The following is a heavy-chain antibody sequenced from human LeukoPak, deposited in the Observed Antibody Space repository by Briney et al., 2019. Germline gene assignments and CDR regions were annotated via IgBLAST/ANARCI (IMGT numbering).Heavy chain of an antibody. J-gene: IGHJ4*02. D-gene: IGHD3-22*01. CDR3: ARGQYYYDSSGESYFDY. V-gene: IGHV1-46*01. CDR2: INPSGGST. CDR1: GYTFTSYY. Sequence: GASVKVSCKASGYTFTSYYMHWVRQAPGQGLEWMGMINPSGGSTSYAQKFQGRVTMTRDTSTSTVYMDLSSLRSEDTAVFYCARGQYYYDSSGESYFDYWGQGTLVTVSS.